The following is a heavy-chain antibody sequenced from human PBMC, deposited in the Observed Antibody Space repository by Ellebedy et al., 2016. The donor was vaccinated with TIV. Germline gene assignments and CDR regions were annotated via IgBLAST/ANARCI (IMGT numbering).Heavy chain of an antibody. CDR3: TGGGFDP. J-gene: IGHJ5*02. Sequence: GGSLRLSXAASGFTFSSYAMHWVRQAPGKGLEWVAVISYDGSNKYYADSVKGRFTISRDNSKNTLYLQMNSLRAEDTAVYYCTGGGFDPWGQGTLVTVSS. CDR2: ISYDGSNK. CDR1: GFTFSSYA. D-gene: IGHD1-1*01. V-gene: IGHV3-30-3*01.